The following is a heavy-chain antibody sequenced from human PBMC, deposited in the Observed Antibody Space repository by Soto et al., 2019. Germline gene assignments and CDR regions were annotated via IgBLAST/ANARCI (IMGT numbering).Heavy chain of an antibody. V-gene: IGHV3-48*01. J-gene: IGHJ3*02. CDR1: GFTFSSYS. D-gene: IGHD6-19*01. Sequence: EVQLVESGGGLVQPGGSLRLSCAASGFTFSSYSMNWVRQAPGKGLEWVSYISSSSSTIYYADSVKGRYTISRDNAKNSLYLHMNSPRAEDTAVYYCARDLYSSGWYDIWGQGTMVTVSS. CDR3: ARDLYSSGWYDI. CDR2: ISSSSSTI.